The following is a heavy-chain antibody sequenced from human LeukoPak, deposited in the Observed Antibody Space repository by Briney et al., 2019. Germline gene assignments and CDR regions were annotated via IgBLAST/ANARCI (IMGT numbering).Heavy chain of an antibody. CDR2: ISYDGSNK. D-gene: IGHD3-22*01. CDR1: GFTFSSYA. J-gene: IGHJ4*02. Sequence: GGSLRLSCAASGFTFSSYAMHWVRQAPGKGLEWVAVISYDGSNKYYADSVKGRFTISRDNSKNTLYLQMNSLRAEDTAVYYCARDSRYYYDSSGYLFDYWGQGTLVTVSS. CDR3: ARDSRYYYDSSGYLFDY. V-gene: IGHV3-30*04.